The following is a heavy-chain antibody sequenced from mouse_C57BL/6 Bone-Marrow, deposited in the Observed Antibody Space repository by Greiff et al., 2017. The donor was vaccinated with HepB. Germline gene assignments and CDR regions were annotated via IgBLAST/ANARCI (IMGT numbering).Heavy chain of an antibody. V-gene: IGHV1-64*01. CDR3: ARSRPHYYGSSYYAMDY. D-gene: IGHD1-1*01. J-gene: IGHJ4*01. CDR2: IHPNSGST. Sequence: VQLQQPGAELVKPGASVKLSCKASGYTFTSYWMHWVKQRPGQGLEWIGMIHPNSGSTNYNEKFKSKATLTVDKSSSTAYMQLSSLTSEDSAVYYCARSRPHYYGSSYYAMDYWGQGTSVTVSS. CDR1: GYTFTSYW.